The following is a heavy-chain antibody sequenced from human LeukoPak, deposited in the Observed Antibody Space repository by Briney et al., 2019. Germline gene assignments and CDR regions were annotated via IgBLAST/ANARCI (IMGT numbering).Heavy chain of an antibody. D-gene: IGHD3-10*01. CDR2: IYWDGDK. J-gene: IGHJ5*02. CDR1: GFSLTTSGVG. CDR3: AHRRRSSGSGNWFDP. V-gene: IGHV2-5*02. Sequence: SGPTLVNPTQTLTLTCTFSGFSLTTSGVGVAWIRQPPGKALEWLALIYWDGDKRYSPSLESSLTITKDTSKNQVVPTLTNMDPVDTATYYCAHRRRSSGSGNWFDPWGQGTLVTVSS.